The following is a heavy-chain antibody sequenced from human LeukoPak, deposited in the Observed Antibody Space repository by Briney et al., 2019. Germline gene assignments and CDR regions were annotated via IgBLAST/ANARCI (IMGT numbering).Heavy chain of an antibody. CDR1: GFTFGDYA. CDR3: ARAPHPRCSSSGCYLDY. J-gene: IGHJ4*02. CDR2: IQAKAYGGAT. V-gene: IGHV3-49*04. Sequence: GGSLRLSCSTPGFTFGDYAMSWVRQAPGKGLEWVGFIQAKAYGGATKYAASVNGRFSISRDDSQSIANLQMNDLKTEDTAVYYCARAPHPRCSSSGCYLDYWGQGTLVTVSS. D-gene: IGHD2-2*01.